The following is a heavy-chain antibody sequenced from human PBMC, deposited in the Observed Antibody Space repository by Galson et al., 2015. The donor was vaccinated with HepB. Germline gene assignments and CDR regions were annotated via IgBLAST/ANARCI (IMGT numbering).Heavy chain of an antibody. CDR2: IKSKTDGGTT. CDR1: GFTFSNAW. Sequence: SLRLSCAASGFTFSNAWMSWVRQAPGKGLEWVGRIKSKTDGGTTDYAAPVKGSFTISRDDSKNTLDLQMNSLKTEDTAVYNCTASAYYDMDVWGKGTTVTVSS. J-gene: IGHJ6*03. CDR3: TASAYYDMDV. V-gene: IGHV3-15*01.